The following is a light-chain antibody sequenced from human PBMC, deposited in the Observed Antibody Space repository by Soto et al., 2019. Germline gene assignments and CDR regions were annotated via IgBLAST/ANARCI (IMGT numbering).Light chain of an antibody. J-gene: IGKJ5*01. Sequence: EIVMTKSPATLSVSPGERATLTCRASQSVSSSYLAWYQQKPGQAPRLLIYGASSRATGIPDRFSGSGSGTDFTLTICRLEPEDFAVYYCQQYGSSLPFGQGTRLDI. CDR2: GAS. CDR3: QQYGSSLP. V-gene: IGKV3-20*01. CDR1: QSVSSSY.